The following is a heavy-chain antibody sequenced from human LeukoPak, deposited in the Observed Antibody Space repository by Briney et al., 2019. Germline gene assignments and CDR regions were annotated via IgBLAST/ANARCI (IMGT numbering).Heavy chain of an antibody. CDR1: GASISGSGYY. Sequence: PSETLSLTCTISGASISGSGYYWSWIRRPPGKGLEWIGYIYYSGSTNYNPSLKSRVTISVDTSKNQFSLKLSSVTAADTAVYYCARSTVVTPFDYWGQGTLVTVSS. CDR2: IYYSGST. J-gene: IGHJ4*02. CDR3: ARSTVVTPFDY. D-gene: IGHD4-23*01. V-gene: IGHV4-61*08.